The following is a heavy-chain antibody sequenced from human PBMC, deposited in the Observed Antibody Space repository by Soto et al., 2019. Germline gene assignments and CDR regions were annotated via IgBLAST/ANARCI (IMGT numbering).Heavy chain of an antibody. CDR3: AKDVLLWFGELSYVDY. D-gene: IGHD3-10*01. V-gene: IGHV3-9*01. CDR1: GFTFDDYA. Sequence: DVQLVESGGGLVQPGRSLRLSCAASGFTFDDYAMHWVRQAPGKGLEWVSGISWNSGSIGYADSVKGRFTISRDNAKNSLYLQMNSLRAEDTALYYCAKDVLLWFGELSYVDYWGQGTLVTVSS. J-gene: IGHJ4*02. CDR2: ISWNSGSI.